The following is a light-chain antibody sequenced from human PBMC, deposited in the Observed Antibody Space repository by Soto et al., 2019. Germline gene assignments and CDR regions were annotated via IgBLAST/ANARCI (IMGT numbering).Light chain of an antibody. CDR3: QHYGT. Sequence: VMTQSPATLSLSPGESATLSCRASESVSSNLAWYQQRPGQAPRLLIYGASTRATDTPVRFRGSGSGTEFTLTSSSLQAEDFAVYFWQHYGTVGPGTKGD. V-gene: IGKV3-15*01. J-gene: IGKJ3*01. CDR1: ESVSSN. CDR2: GAS.